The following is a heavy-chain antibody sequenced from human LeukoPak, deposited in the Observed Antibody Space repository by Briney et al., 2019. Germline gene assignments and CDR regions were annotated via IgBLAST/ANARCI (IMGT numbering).Heavy chain of an antibody. V-gene: IGHV3-53*01. CDR2: IYSGGST. D-gene: IGHD4-23*01. Sequence: GGSLRLSCAASGFTFSNYSMAWVRQAPGKGLEWVSVIYSGGSTYYADSVKGRFTISRDNSKNTLYLQMNSLRAEDTAVYYCAYGGNSPYYYYGMDVWGQGTTVTVSS. CDR3: AYGGNSPYYYYGMDV. CDR1: GFTFSNYS. J-gene: IGHJ6*02.